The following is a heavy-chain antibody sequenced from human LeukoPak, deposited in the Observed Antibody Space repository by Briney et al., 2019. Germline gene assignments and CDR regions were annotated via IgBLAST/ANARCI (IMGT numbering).Heavy chain of an antibody. V-gene: IGHV4-39*01. J-gene: IGHJ4*02. CDR1: GGSISSSSYY. CDR3: ASQVWFGELPDY. D-gene: IGHD3-10*01. CDR2: IYYSGST. Sequence: SETLSLTCTVSGGSISSSSYYWGWIRQPPGKGLEWIGSIYYSGSTYYNPSLKSRVTISVDTSKNQFSLKLSSVIAADTAVYYCASQVWFGELPDYWGQGTLVTVSS.